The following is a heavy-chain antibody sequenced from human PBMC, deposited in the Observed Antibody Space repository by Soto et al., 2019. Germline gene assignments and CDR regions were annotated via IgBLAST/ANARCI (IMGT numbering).Heavy chain of an antibody. CDR1: GYTLSSHY. CDR3: ARVYSAMDV. V-gene: IGHV1-46*03. D-gene: IGHD2-21*01. CDR2: INPSDGFT. Sequence: GASVEVSCKASGYTLSSHYIHWVRQAPGQGLEWMGRINPSDGFTTYAQKFQGRVTMTRDTSTSTVYMELSSLRSEDTAVYYCARVYSAMDVWGRGTTVTVSS. J-gene: IGHJ6*02.